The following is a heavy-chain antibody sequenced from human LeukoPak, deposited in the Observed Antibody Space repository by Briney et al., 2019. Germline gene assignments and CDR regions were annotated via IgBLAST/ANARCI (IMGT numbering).Heavy chain of an antibody. D-gene: IGHD2-2*01. V-gene: IGHV4-59*12. CDR3: ARGDVVVPAARRWFDP. Sequence: SETLSLTCTVSGGSISSYYWSWIRQPPGKGLEWIGYIYHSGSTYYNPSLKSRVTISVDRSKNQFSLKLSSVTAADTAVYYCARGDVVVPAARRWFDPWGQGTLVTVSS. CDR1: GGSISSYY. CDR2: IYHSGST. J-gene: IGHJ5*02.